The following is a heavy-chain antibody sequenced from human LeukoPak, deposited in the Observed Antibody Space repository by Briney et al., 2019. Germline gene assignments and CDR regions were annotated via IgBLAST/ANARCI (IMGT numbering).Heavy chain of an antibody. CDR2: IKQDGSEK. D-gene: IGHD3-22*01. CDR1: GFTFGDYA. CDR3: ARLELTTAPYYFDY. V-gene: IGHV3-7*01. Sequence: PGRSLRLSYTASGFTFGDYAMSCVRQAPRKGLELVANIKQDGSEKYYVDSVKGRFTISRDNAKNSLYLQMNSLRAEDTAVYYCARLELTTAPYYFDYWGQGTLVTVSS. J-gene: IGHJ4*02.